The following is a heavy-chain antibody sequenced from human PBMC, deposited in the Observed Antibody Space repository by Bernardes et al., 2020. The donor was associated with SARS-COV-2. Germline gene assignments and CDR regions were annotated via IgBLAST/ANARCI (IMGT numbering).Heavy chain of an antibody. CDR2: IHYSGTA. CDR1: GGSIMSDNR. J-gene: IGHJ4*02. D-gene: IGHD6-19*01. Sequence: SETLSLTCAALGGSIMSDNRWSWVRQTPGQGLEWIGEIHYSGTAKYNPSLQNRVSISVDTSKNQWSLRMTSMSAADTAVYFCTSQGGWYIDSWGQGTLVTVSS. CDR3: TSQGGWYIDS. V-gene: IGHV4-4*02.